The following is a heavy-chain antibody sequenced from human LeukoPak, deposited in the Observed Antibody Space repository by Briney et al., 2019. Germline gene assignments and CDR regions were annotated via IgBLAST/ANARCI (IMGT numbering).Heavy chain of an antibody. CDR3: ARHVMRSVVRGDMNWFDP. V-gene: IGHV4-59*08. Sequence: PSETLSLTCAVYGGSFSSYYWSWIRQPPGKGLEWIGYIYYSGSTNYNPSLKSRVTISVDTSKNQFSLKLSSVTAADTAVYYCARHVMRSVVRGDMNWFDPWGQGTLVTVSS. J-gene: IGHJ5*02. D-gene: IGHD3-10*01. CDR2: IYYSGST. CDR1: GGSFSSYY.